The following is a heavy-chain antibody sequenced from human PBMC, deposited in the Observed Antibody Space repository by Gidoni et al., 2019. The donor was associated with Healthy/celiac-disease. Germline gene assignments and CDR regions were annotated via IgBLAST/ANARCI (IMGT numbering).Heavy chain of an antibody. CDR1: GFTCSSYA. J-gene: IGHJ6*02. Sequence: EVQLLESGGGLVQPGGSLRLSCAASGFTCSSYAMSWVRQAPGKGLEWVSAISGSGGSTYYADSVKGRFTISRDNSKNTLYLQMNSLRAEDTAVYYCAKGEDVYYYYGMDVWGQGTTVTVSS. CDR2: ISGSGGST. V-gene: IGHV3-23*01. D-gene: IGHD1-26*01. CDR3: AKGEDVYYYYGMDV.